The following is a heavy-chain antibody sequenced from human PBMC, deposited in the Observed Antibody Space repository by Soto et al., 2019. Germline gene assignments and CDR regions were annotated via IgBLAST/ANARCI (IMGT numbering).Heavy chain of an antibody. J-gene: IGHJ6*02. CDR2: ISYDGSNK. D-gene: IGHD2-21*02. Sequence: QVQLVESGGGVVQPGRSLRLSCAASGFTFSSYGMHWVRQAPGKGLEWVAVISYDGSNKYYADSVKGRFTISRDNSKNTLYLQMNSLRAEDTAVYYCAKDWDIVVVTAIRYGMDVWGQGPRSPSP. V-gene: IGHV3-30*18. CDR1: GFTFSSYG. CDR3: AKDWDIVVVTAIRYGMDV.